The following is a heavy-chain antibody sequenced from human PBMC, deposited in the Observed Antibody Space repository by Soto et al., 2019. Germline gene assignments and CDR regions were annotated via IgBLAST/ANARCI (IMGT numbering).Heavy chain of an antibody. CDR2: ISAYNGNT. CDR3: ARDLFAPYLRGIWFGESYDAFDI. Sequence: QVQLVQSGAEVKKPGASVKVSCKASGYTFTSYGISWVRQAPGQGLEWMGWISAYNGNTNYAQKLRGRAPITKDTSRSTAYMELRGLRSDDTAVYYCARDLFAPYLRGIWFGESYDAFDIWGQGKMVTVSS. CDR1: GYTFTSYG. J-gene: IGHJ3*02. V-gene: IGHV1-18*01. D-gene: IGHD3-10*01.